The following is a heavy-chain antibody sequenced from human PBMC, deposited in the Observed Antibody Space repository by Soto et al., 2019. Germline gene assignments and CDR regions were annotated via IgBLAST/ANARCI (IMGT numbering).Heavy chain of an antibody. CDR2: IFSNDEK. D-gene: IGHD4-17*01. J-gene: IGHJ6*02. CDR3: VRTTVTRSYYYYYGMDV. Sequence: QVTLKESGPVLVKPTETLTLTCTVSGFSLSNARMGVSWIRQPPGKALEWLAHIFSNDEKSYSTSLKSRLTNAKDTSKSQVVLTMTNMDPVDTATYYCVRTTVTRSYYYYYGMDVWGQGTTVTVSS. CDR1: GFSLSNARMG. V-gene: IGHV2-26*01.